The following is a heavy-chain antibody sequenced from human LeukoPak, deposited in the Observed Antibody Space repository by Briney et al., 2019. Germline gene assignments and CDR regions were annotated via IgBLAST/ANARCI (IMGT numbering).Heavy chain of an antibody. CDR3: ARTSIIAAAGPNWFDP. D-gene: IGHD6-13*01. Sequence: SQTLSLTCTVSGGSISSGSHYWSWIRQPAGKGLEWIGRIYTSGSTNYNPSLKSRVTISVDTSKNQFSLKLSSVTAADTAVYYCARTSIIAAAGPNWFDPWGQGTLVTVSS. CDR1: GGSISSGSHY. J-gene: IGHJ5*02. CDR2: IYTSGST. V-gene: IGHV4-61*02.